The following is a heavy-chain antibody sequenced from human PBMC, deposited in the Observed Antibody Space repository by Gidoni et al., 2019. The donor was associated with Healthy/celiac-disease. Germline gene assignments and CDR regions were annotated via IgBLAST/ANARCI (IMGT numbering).Heavy chain of an antibody. J-gene: IGHJ3*02. CDR2: IYSGGST. Sequence: EVQLVESGGGLVQPGGSLRLSCAASGFTVSSNYMSWVRQAPGKGLEWVSVIYSGGSTYYADSVKGRFTISRDNSKNTLYLQMNSLRAEDTAVYYCASTYYDYVWGSYRTILGAFDIWGQGTMVTVSS. CDR1: GFTVSSNY. D-gene: IGHD3-16*02. CDR3: ASTYYDYVWGSYRTILGAFDI. V-gene: IGHV3-66*02.